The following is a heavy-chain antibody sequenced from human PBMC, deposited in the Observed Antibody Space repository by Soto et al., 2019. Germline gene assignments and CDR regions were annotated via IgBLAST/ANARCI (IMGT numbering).Heavy chain of an antibody. J-gene: IGHJ6*02. CDR3: AREARLGAFSSPMDV. V-gene: IGHV1-18*01. CDR1: GYSFTSRG. CDR2: ISAYNGDT. D-gene: IGHD3-16*02. Sequence: GASVKVSCKASGYSFTSRGFSWVRQAPGQGLEWLGWISAYNGDTRYAQNLQGRVTMTTDTSTSTVSMELRSLRSDDTAFYYCAREARLGAFSSPMDVWGQGTKVTVSS.